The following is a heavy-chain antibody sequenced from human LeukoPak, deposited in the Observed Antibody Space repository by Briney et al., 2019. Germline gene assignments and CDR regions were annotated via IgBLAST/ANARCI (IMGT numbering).Heavy chain of an antibody. Sequence: GGSLRLSCAASGFTFDDYAMHWVRQAPGKGLEWVSGISWNSGSIGYADSVKGRFTISRDNAKNSLYLQMNSLRAEDTALYYCAKVGVAGTDYYYGMDVWGQGTTVTVSS. D-gene: IGHD6-19*01. CDR1: GFTFDDYA. CDR2: ISWNSGSI. CDR3: AKVGVAGTDYYYGMDV. J-gene: IGHJ6*02. V-gene: IGHV3-9*01.